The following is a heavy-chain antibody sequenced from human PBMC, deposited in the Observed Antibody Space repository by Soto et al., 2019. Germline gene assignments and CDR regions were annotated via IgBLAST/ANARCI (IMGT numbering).Heavy chain of an antibody. CDR2: IYTGGST. CDR3: ARDHLAAGNFES. CDR1: VGSISGYY. V-gene: IGHV4-4*07. J-gene: IGHJ4*02. Sequence: SETLSLTCTFSVGSISGYYWSWIRQPAGKGLEWIGRIYTGGSTNYNPSLKSRVTMSIDTSKNQFSLKLSSVTAADTAVYYCARDHLAAGNFESWGQGTLVSVSS. D-gene: IGHD6-13*01.